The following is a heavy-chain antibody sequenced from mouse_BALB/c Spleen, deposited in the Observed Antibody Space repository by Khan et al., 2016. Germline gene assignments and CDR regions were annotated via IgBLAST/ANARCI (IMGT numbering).Heavy chain of an antibody. Sequence: QVQLKESGPGLVAPSQSLSITCTVSGFSLTDYGVSWIRQPPGKGLEWLGVIWGGGSTYYNSALKSRLSISKDNSKSQVFLNMNSLQTDDTAMYYCVKWAFSTDWYFDVWGAGTTVTVSS. CDR1: GFSLTDYG. J-gene: IGHJ1*01. CDR3: VKWAFSTDWYFDV. CDR2: IWGGGST. V-gene: IGHV2-6-5*01.